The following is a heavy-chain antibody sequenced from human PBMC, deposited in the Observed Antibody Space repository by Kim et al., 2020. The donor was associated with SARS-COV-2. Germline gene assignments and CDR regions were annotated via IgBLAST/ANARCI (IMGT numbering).Heavy chain of an antibody. J-gene: IGHJ3*02. CDR1: GFTFSSYA. Sequence: GGSLRLSCAASGFTFSSYAMSWVRQAPGKGLEWVSAISGSGGSTYYADSVKGRFTISRDNSKNTLYLQMNSLRAEDTAVYYCAKDVLTYYYGSGSYYNDDAFDIWGQGTMVTVSS. CDR3: AKDVLTYYYGSGSYYNDDAFDI. CDR2: ISGSGGST. D-gene: IGHD3-10*01. V-gene: IGHV3-23*01.